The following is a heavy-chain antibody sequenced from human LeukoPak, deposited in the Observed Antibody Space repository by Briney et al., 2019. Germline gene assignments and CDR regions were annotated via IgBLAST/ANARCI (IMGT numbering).Heavy chain of an antibody. J-gene: IGHJ4*02. CDR2: ISGSGGST. CDR3: AKDGSSSWYYYFDY. Sequence: PGGSLRLSCPASGFTFSSYAMSWVRQAPGKGLDWVSVISGSGGSTYYADSVKGRFTISRDNSKNTLYLQMNSLRAEDTAVHYCAKDGSSSWYYYFDYWGQGTLVTVSS. V-gene: IGHV3-23*01. CDR1: GFTFSSYA. D-gene: IGHD6-13*01.